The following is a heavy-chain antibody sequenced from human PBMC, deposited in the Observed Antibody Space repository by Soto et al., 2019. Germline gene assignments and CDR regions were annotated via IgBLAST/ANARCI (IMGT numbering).Heavy chain of an antibody. CDR3: AKTEAGRREDYYMDV. J-gene: IGHJ6*03. CDR2: ISYDGSNK. V-gene: IGHV3-30*18. Sequence: QVQLVESGGGVVQPGRSLRLSCAASGFTFSSYGMHWVRQAPGKGLEWVAVISYDGSNKYYADSVKGRFTISRDNSKNTLYLQMNSLRVEDTAVYYCAKTEAGRREDYYMDVWGKGTTVTVSS. CDR1: GFTFSSYG.